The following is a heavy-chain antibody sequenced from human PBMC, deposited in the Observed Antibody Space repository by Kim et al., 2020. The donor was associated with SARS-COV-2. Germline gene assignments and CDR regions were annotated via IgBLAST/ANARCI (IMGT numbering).Heavy chain of an antibody. V-gene: IGHV3-23*01. J-gene: IGHJ4*02. CDR3: AKSRSTVTGASDY. Sequence: YADPVKRRFTISRDNSENTLYLQMNSLRAEDTAVYYCAKSRSTVTGASDYWGQGTLVTVSS. D-gene: IGHD4-17*01.